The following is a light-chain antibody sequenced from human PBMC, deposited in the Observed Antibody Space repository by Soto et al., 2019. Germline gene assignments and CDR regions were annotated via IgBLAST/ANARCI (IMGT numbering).Light chain of an antibody. Sequence: QSALTQPRSVSGSPGQSVTISCTGTSRDVGGYDYVSWYQQHPGKAPKLMISEVSKRPSGVPDRFSGSKSGNTASLTVSGFQAEDEADYYCSSYAGSVNVIFGGGTKLTVL. CDR1: SRDVGGYDY. V-gene: IGLV2-8*01. CDR3: SSYAGSVNVI. J-gene: IGLJ2*01. CDR2: EVS.